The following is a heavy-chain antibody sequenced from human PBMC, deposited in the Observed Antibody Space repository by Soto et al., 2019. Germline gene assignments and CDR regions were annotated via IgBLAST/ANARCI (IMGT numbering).Heavy chain of an antibody. D-gene: IGHD2-21*02. CDR3: AKDGRLLSDWPFNWFDP. J-gene: IGHJ5*02. Sequence: GGSLRLSCAASGFTFSSYGMHWVRQAPGKGLEWVAVISYDGSNKYYADSVKGRFTISRDNSKNTLYLQMNSLRAEDTAVYYCAKDGRLLSDWPFNWFDPWGQGTLVTVSS. CDR1: GFTFSSYG. CDR2: ISYDGSNK. V-gene: IGHV3-30*18.